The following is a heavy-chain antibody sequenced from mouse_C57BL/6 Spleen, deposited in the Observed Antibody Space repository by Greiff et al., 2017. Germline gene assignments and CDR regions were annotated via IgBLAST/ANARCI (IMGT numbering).Heavy chain of an antibody. CDR1: GYTFTDYY. CDR3: ARGYYGNYERGAWFAY. V-gene: IGHV1-26*01. Sequence: EVQLLQSGPELVKPGASVKISCKASGYTFTDYYMNWVQQSHGKSLEWIGDINPNNGGTSYNQKFKGKDTLTVDKSSSTAYMELRSLTSEDSAVYYCARGYYGNYERGAWFAYWGQGTLVTVSA. CDR2: INPNNGGT. J-gene: IGHJ3*01. D-gene: IGHD2-1*01.